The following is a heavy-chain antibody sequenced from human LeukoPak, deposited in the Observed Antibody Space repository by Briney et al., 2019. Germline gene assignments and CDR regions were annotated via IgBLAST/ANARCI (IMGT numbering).Heavy chain of an antibody. V-gene: IGHV3-23*01. CDR2: ISRSGGRT. Sequence: PADPLTLLCAASAFTSYNYALHWPRHPPATHLASLSLISRSGGRTFYADSVRPRFTISRDNSKNTLYLQMTSLRAEDMAVYYCARGEYYDSSGYSRYFQHWGQGTLVTVSS. CDR3: ARGEYYDSSGYSRYFQH. D-gene: IGHD3-22*01. J-gene: IGHJ1*01. CDR1: AFTSYNYA.